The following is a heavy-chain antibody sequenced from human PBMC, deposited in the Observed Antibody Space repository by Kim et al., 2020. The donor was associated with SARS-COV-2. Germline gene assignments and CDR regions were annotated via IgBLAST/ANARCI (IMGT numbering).Heavy chain of an antibody. J-gene: IGHJ4*02. CDR2: ISGSGGRT. D-gene: IGHD6-13*01. CDR3: AKWIRGSTWSFDF. CDR1: GFTFSSYD. V-gene: IGHV3-23*01. Sequence: GGSLRLSCAASGFTFSSYDMSWVRQAPGKGLEWVSAISGSGGRTYYADSVKGRFTISRDNSKNTLFLQMNSLRAEDTAVYYCAKWIRGSTWSFDFWCQGTVVTVSS.